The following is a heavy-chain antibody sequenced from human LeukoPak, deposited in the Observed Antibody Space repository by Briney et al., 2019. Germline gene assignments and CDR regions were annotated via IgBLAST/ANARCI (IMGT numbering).Heavy chain of an antibody. CDR1: GGSISTYY. Sequence: SETLSLTCTVSGGSISTYYWSWIRQPPGKGLEWIGYIYYSGSTNYNPSLKSRVTISVDTSKNQFSLKLNSVTAADTAVYYCARGWDRHAFDIWGQGTMVTVSS. V-gene: IGHV4-59*01. CDR2: IYYSGST. J-gene: IGHJ3*02. D-gene: IGHD1-26*01. CDR3: ARGWDRHAFDI.